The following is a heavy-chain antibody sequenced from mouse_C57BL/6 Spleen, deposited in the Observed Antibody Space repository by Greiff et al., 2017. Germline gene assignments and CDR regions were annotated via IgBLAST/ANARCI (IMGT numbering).Heavy chain of an antibody. J-gene: IGHJ4*01. D-gene: IGHD2-1*01. V-gene: IGHV2-9-1*01. CDR3: ASIYYGNCHYAMDY. CDR1: GFSLTSYA. CDR2: IWTGGGT. Sequence: VKLMESGPGLVAPSQSLSITCTVSGFSLTSYAISWVRQPPGKGLEWLGVIWTGGGTNYNSALKSRLSISKDNSKSQVFLKMNMLQTDDTARYYCASIYYGNCHYAMDYWGQGTSVTVSS.